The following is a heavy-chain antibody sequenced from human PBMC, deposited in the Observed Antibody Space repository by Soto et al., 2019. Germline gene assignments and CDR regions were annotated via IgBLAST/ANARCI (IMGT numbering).Heavy chain of an antibody. Sequence: ASVKVSCKASGYTFTSYGISWVRQAPGQGLEWMGWISAYNGNTNYAQKLQGRVTMTTDTSTSTAYMELRSLRSDDTAVYYCARDSRQWLTPWNWFDPWGQGTLVTVSS. V-gene: IGHV1-18*01. CDR2: ISAYNGNT. D-gene: IGHD6-19*01. CDR3: ARDSRQWLTPWNWFDP. J-gene: IGHJ5*02. CDR1: GYTFTSYG.